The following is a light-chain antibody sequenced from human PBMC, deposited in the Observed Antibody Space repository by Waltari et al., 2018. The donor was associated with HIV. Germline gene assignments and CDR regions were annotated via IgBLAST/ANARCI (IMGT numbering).Light chain of an antibody. CDR3: CSYVGSSTWV. Sequence: QSALTQPASVSGSPGQSITTPCTGTSSDVGTYNLVPWYKQPPGKAPKLMIFEVSERPSGVSDRFSGSKSANTASLTISGLQTEDEADYYCCSYVGSSTWVFGGGTKLTVL. CDR2: EVS. V-gene: IGLV2-23*02. J-gene: IGLJ3*02. CDR1: SSDVGTYNL.